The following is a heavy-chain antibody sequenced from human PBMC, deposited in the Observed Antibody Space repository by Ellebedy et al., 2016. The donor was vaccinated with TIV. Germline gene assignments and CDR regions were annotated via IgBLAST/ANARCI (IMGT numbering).Heavy chain of an antibody. CDR2: IDAGYGNT. Sequence: ASVKVSXXASGYTFSRYTMHWVRQAPGQRLEWMEWIDAGYGNTRYSQKFQDRVTMTRDTSAKTAYMELTSLRSEDTAVYYCAREGDYYFDYWGQGTLVTVSS. CDR3: AREGDYYFDY. D-gene: IGHD2-21*01. CDR1: GYTFSRYT. J-gene: IGHJ4*02. V-gene: IGHV1-3*01.